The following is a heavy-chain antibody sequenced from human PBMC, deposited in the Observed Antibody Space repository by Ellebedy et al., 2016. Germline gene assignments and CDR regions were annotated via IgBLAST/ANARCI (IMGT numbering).Heavy chain of an antibody. Sequence: SETLSLTCTVSGGSIGNYYWNWIQQSPGKGLEWIGYSHYSGTTNYNPSLKSRVIMSLDTSKNQFSLRLTSLTAADTAVYYCARGIVTPFFDSWGQGTLVTVSS. J-gene: IGHJ4*02. D-gene: IGHD1-26*01. V-gene: IGHV4-59*12. CDR1: GGSIGNYY. CDR3: ARGIVTPFFDS. CDR2: SHYSGTT.